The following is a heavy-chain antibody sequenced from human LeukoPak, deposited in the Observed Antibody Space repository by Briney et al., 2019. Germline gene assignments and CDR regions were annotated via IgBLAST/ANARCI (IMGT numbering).Heavy chain of an antibody. CDR2: INTDGSST. D-gene: IGHD1-1*01. CDR1: GFTFSNYW. Sequence: GGSLRLSCAASGFTFSNYWMHWVRQAPGKGLVWVSRINTDGSSTSYADSVKGRFTISRDNAKNTLYLQMNSLRAEDTAVYYCARGGGGTTPLDYWGQGTLVTVSS. J-gene: IGHJ4*02. CDR3: ARGGGGTTPLDY. V-gene: IGHV3-74*01.